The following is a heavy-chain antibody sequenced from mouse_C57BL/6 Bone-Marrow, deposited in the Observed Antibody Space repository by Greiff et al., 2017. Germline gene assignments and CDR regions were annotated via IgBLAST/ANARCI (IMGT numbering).Heavy chain of an antibody. CDR1: GFNIKDYY. D-gene: IGHD2-4*01. V-gene: IGHV14-2*01. Sequence: VQLQQSGAELVKPGASVKLSCTASGFNIKDYYMHWVKQRTEQGLEWIGRIDPEDGETKYAPKYQGKATITADTATNTAYLQLSSLTSEDTAGYYCAVYYDYDDWFAYWGQGTLVTVSA. CDR2: IDPEDGET. J-gene: IGHJ3*01. CDR3: AVYYDYDDWFAY.